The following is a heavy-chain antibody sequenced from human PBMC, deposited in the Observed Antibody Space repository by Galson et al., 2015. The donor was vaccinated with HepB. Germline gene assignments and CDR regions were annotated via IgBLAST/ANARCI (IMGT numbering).Heavy chain of an antibody. CDR2: IIPILRIA. D-gene: IGHD3-16*02. V-gene: IGHV1-69*02. J-gene: IGHJ4*02. CDR1: GGTFSSYT. CDR3: ATPPWSDYVWGTYRLDY. Sequence: SCKASGGTFSSYTISWVRQAPGQGLEWMGRIIPILRIANYAQRFQGRVTITAGKSTSTAYMELSSLRSEDTAVYYCATPPWSDYVWGTYRLDYWGQGTLVTVSS.